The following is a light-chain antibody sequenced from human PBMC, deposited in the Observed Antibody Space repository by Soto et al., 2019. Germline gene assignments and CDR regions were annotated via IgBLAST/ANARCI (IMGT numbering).Light chain of an antibody. Sequence: SALTQPASVSGSPGQSITISCTGTSSDVGGYNFVSWYQQRPGKAPKLMIYDVSNRPSGVSDRFSGSKSGNTASLTISGLRTEDEAEYYCSSYAGSNIYVFGTGTKVTV. CDR2: DVS. CDR3: SSYAGSNIYV. J-gene: IGLJ1*01. V-gene: IGLV2-14*03. CDR1: SSDVGGYNF.